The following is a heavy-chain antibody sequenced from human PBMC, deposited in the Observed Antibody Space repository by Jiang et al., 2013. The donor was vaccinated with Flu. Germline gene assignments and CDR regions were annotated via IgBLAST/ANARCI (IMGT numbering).Heavy chain of an antibody. J-gene: IGHJ4*02. CDR2: IYLGDSDT. CDR3: GRYNSGDSKLIDF. D-gene: IGHD2-21*02. V-gene: IGHV5-51*01. CDR1: EYSLSTDW. Sequence: SLKISCKGSEYSLSTDWIGWVRQMPGKGLEWMGVIYLGDSDTRYSPSFQGQVTISADKSISTAYLQWNSLKASDSAIYYCGRYNSGDSKLIDFWGQGTQVTVSS.